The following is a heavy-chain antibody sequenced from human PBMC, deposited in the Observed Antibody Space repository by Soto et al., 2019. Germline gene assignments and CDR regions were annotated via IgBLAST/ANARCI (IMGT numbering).Heavy chain of an antibody. V-gene: IGHV3-30*18. CDR1: GFTFSSYG. J-gene: IGHJ5*02. CDR2: ISYDGSNK. Sequence: SGGSLRLSCAASGFTFSSYGMHWVRQAPGKGLEWVAVISYDGSNKYYADSVKGRFTISRDNSKNTLYLQMNSLRAEDTAVYYCAKDLMIYYDSSGYLPLNWFDPWGQGTLVTVSS. D-gene: IGHD3-22*01. CDR3: AKDLMIYYDSSGYLPLNWFDP.